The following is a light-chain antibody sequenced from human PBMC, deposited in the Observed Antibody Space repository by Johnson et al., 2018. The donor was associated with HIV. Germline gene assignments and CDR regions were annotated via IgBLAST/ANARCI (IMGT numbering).Light chain of an antibody. Sequence: QSVLTQSPSVSAAPGQKVTISCSGSSSTVGNNYVSWYQQLPGTAPKLLIYDNNKRPSGIPDRFSGSQSGTSATLGITGLQTGDDAEYYCGTGDSSLNALYVFGTVTQVTGL. J-gene: IGLJ1*01. CDR2: DNN. V-gene: IGLV1-51*01. CDR3: GTGDSSLNALYV. CDR1: SSTVGNNY.